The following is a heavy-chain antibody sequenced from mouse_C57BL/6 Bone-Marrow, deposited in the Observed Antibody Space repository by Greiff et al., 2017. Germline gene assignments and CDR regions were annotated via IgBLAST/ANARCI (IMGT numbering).Heavy chain of an antibody. V-gene: IGHV1-64*01. CDR2: MHPNSGST. J-gene: IGHJ3*01. Sequence: QVQLQQPGAELVKPGASVKLSCKASGYTFTSYWMHWVKQRPGQGLEWIGMMHPNSGSTNYNEKFKSKATLTVDKSSSTAYMQLSSLTSADSAVYYCARVGWLLLRFAYWGQGTLVTVSA. D-gene: IGHD2-3*01. CDR1: GYTFTSYW. CDR3: ARVGWLLLRFAY.